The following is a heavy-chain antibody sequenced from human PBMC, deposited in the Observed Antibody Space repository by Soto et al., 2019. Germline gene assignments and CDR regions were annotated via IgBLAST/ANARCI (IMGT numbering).Heavy chain of an antibody. CDR3: VKDSLVRNHYDSSGPLACDY. J-gene: IGHJ4*02. CDR2: IYYSGTT. V-gene: IGHV4-30-4*02. CDR1: GGSISSGDYY. D-gene: IGHD3-22*01. Sequence: PSETLSLTCTVSGGSISSGDYYWSWIRQPPGKGLEWIGYIYYSGTTYYNPSLKSRVTISVDTSTNQFSPKLGSVTAADTAVYYCVKDSLVRNHYDSSGPLACDYGGQGTL.